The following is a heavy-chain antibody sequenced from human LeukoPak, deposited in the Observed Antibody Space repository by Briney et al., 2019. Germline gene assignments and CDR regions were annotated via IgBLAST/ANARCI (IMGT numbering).Heavy chain of an antibody. D-gene: IGHD4-23*01. CDR1: GFSFSSYA. CDR3: VKDFCRGGNCPFPFFDS. CDR2: TVAGYSET. J-gene: IGHJ4*02. Sequence: PGGSLRLSCATSGFSFSSYAMSWVRQAPGKGLEWVSITVAGYSETHYADSVRGRFTISRDDSSNTLSLEMNSLRADDTGTYYCVKDFCRGGNCPFPFFDSWGQGTVVTVSS. V-gene: IGHV3-23*01.